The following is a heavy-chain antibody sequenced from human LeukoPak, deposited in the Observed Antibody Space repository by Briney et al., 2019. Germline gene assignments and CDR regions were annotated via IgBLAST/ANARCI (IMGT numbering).Heavy chain of an antibody. Sequence: ASVKVSCKTSGYTFTNYYIHWVRQAPGQGLEWMGRIDPNTGGTKSAKNFQGRVTMTRDTSISTAYMALSGLRSDDTAVYYCASLYDIVGTTVDYWGQGTLVTVSS. D-gene: IGHD1-26*01. V-gene: IGHV1-2*06. CDR2: IDPNTGGT. CDR1: GYTFTNYY. CDR3: ASLYDIVGTTVDY. J-gene: IGHJ4*02.